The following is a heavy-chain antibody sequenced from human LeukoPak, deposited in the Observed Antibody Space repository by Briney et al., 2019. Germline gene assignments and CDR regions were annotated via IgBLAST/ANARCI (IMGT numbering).Heavy chain of an antibody. J-gene: IGHJ3*02. D-gene: IGHD6-13*01. CDR1: GGTFSSYA. CDR2: IIPILGIA. Sequence: GSSVKVSCKASGGTFSSYAISWVRQAPGQGLEWMGRIIPILGIANYAQKFQGRVTITADKSTSTAYMELSSLRSEDTAVYYCAREPTIAAAGTDAFDIWGQGTMVTVSS. CDR3: AREPTIAAAGTDAFDI. V-gene: IGHV1-69*04.